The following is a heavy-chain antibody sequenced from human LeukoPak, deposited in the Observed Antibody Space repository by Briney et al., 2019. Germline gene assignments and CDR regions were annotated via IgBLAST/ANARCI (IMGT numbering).Heavy chain of an antibody. CDR1: GFTVSSNY. CDR2: IYSGGST. Sequence: PGGSLRLSCAASGFTVSSNYMSWVRQAPEKGLEWVSVIYSGGSTYYADSVKGRFTISRDNSKNTLYLQMNSLRAEDTAVYYCARGGGSSGWIDAFDIWGQGTMVTVSS. D-gene: IGHD6-19*01. CDR3: ARGGGSSGWIDAFDI. J-gene: IGHJ3*02. V-gene: IGHV3-53*01.